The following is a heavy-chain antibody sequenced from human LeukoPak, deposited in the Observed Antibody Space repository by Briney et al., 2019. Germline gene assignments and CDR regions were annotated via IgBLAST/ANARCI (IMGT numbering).Heavy chain of an antibody. J-gene: IGHJ4*02. D-gene: IGHD5-12*01. Sequence: GGSLRLSCAVTGFNLRTYWIHWVRHSPGRGLEWVARINGEGSRISYADSVRGRFTISRDISKNRLYLQMNSLRAEDTALYYCAKGAYDYIEMGYFDDWGQGTLVTVSS. CDR1: GFNLRTYW. CDR3: AKGAYDYIEMGYFDD. V-gene: IGHV3-74*01. CDR2: INGEGSRI.